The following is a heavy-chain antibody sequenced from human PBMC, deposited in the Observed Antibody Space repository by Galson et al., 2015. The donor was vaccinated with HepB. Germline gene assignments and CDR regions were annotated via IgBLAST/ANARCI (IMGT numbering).Heavy chain of an antibody. Sequence: SVKVSCKASGYTFTSYAMHWVRQAPGQRLEWMAWINAGNRNTKYSQKFQDRVTITRDTSASTAYMELSSLRSEDTAVYYCARDHCSSTSCYYYYYGMDVWGQGITVTVSS. D-gene: IGHD2-2*01. J-gene: IGHJ6*02. CDR3: ARDHCSSTSCYYYYYGMDV. V-gene: IGHV1-3*01. CDR1: GYTFTSYA. CDR2: INAGNRNT.